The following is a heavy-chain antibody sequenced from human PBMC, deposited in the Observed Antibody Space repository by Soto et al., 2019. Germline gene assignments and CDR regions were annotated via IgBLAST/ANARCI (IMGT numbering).Heavy chain of an antibody. D-gene: IGHD1-7*01. Sequence: GESLKISCKGSGYSFTSYWIGWVRQMPGKGLEWMGIIYPGDSDTRYSPSFQGQVTISADKSISTAYLQWSSLRASDTAMYYCARLAVHSWNFPLGAGPSFDYWGQGTRVTVSS. J-gene: IGHJ4*02. V-gene: IGHV5-51*01. CDR2: IYPGDSDT. CDR1: GYSFTSYW. CDR3: ARLAVHSWNFPLGAGPSFDY.